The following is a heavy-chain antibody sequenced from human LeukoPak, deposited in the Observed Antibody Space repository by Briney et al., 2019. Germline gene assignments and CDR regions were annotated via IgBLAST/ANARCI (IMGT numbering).Heavy chain of an antibody. Sequence: PGGSLRLSCAASGFTVSSNYMSWVRQAPGKGLEWVSVIYSGGSTYYADSVKGRFTISRDNSKNTLYLQMNSLRAEDTAVYYCARDGYCSGGSCFRGLDNWGQGTLVTVSS. CDR2: IYSGGST. D-gene: IGHD2-15*01. J-gene: IGHJ4*02. CDR3: ARDGYCSGGSCFRGLDN. V-gene: IGHV3-53*01. CDR1: GFTVSSNY.